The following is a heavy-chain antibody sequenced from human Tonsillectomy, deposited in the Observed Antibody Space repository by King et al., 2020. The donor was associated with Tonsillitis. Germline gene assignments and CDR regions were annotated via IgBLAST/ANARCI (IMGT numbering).Heavy chain of an antibody. V-gene: IGHV1-8*01. CDR2: MNPDSGYT. J-gene: IGHJ4*02. CDR1: GYTFTTYD. CDR3: ARVHQLLRGNDF. Sequence: VQLVESGTEVKKPGASVKVSCKASGYTFTTYDIAWGRQAPGQGLEWVGWMNPDSGYTAYAQKFQGRVTMTGDTSISTAYMELNSLGAGDTAIYFCARVHQLLRGNDFWGQGTLVTVSS. D-gene: IGHD2-2*01.